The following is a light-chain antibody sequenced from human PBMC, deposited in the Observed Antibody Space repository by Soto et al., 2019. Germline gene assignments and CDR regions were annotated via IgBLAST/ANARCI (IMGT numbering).Light chain of an antibody. CDR3: SSYTSSSSFHVV. J-gene: IGLJ2*01. Sequence: QSALTQPASVSGSPGQSITISCTGTSSDVGGYNFVSWYQQLPGKAPKLMIYDVSDRPSGVSNRFSGSKSGNTASLTISGLHAEDEADYYCSSYTSSSSFHVVFGGGTQLTVL. CDR2: DVS. V-gene: IGLV2-14*03. CDR1: SSDVGGYNF.